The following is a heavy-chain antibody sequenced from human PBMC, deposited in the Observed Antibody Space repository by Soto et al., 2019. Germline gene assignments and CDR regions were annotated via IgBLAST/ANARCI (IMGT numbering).Heavy chain of an antibody. CDR1: GFTFSSYS. Sequence: GGSLSLSCAASGFTFSSYSMNWVRQAPGKGLEWVSSISSSSGYIYYADSVKGRFTISRDNAKNSLSLQMNSLRAEDTAVYYCARVVDYYDPYYYYGMDVWGLGTTVTVSS. J-gene: IGHJ6*02. V-gene: IGHV3-21*01. D-gene: IGHD3-22*01. CDR2: ISSSSGYI. CDR3: ARVVDYYDPYYYYGMDV.